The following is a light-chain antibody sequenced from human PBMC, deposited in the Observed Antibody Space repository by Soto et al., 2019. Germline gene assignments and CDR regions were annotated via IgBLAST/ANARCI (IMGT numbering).Light chain of an antibody. J-gene: IGKJ1*01. V-gene: IGKV3-20*01. CDR3: QHYDGSLWT. CDR2: EAS. CDR1: QSVRSTY. Sequence: EILMTQSPATLSVSPGERATLSCRASQSVRSTYLAWYQQKPGQAPRLLIYEASSRATDIPDRFSGAGSGGAFTLTISRLEPEDFATYYCQHYDGSLWTFGQGTKVDIK.